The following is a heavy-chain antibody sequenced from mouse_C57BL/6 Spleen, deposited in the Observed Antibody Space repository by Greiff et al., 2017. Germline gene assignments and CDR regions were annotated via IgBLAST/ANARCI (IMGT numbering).Heavy chain of an antibody. D-gene: IGHD2-13*01. V-gene: IGHV1-26*01. CDR2: INPNNGGT. Sequence: EVQLQQSGPELVKPGASVKISCKASGYTFTDYYMNWVKQSHGKSLEWIGDINPNNGGTSYNQKFKGKATLTVDKSSSTAYMELRSLTSEDSAVYYWATVTGYWGQGTTLTVSS. J-gene: IGHJ2*01. CDR1: GYTFTDYY. CDR3: ATVTGY.